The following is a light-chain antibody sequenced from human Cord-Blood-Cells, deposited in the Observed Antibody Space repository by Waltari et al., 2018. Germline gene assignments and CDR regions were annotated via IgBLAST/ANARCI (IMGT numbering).Light chain of an antibody. CDR2: LCS. CDR3: MRALQTPYT. CDR1: QSLLHSNGYNY. Sequence: MTQSPLSLPVTPGEPASISCRSSQSLLHSNGYNYLDWYLQKPGQSPQPLIYLCSNRASGVPDRFSGSGSGTDFTLKISRVEAEDVGVYYCMRALQTPYTFGQGTKLEIK. V-gene: IGKV2-28*01. J-gene: IGKJ2*01.